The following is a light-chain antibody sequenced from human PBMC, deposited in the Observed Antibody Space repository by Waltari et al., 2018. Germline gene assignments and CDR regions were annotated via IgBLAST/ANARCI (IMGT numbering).Light chain of an antibody. CDR2: GAS. V-gene: IGKV3-15*01. J-gene: IGKJ2*01. CDR1: QSVSSN. CDR3: QQYNNWPLYT. Sequence: EIVMTQYPATLAVSPGESATLSCRASQSVSSNLAWYQQKPGQAPRLLIYGASTRATGIPARFSGSGSGTEFTLTISSLQSEDFAVYYCQQYNNWPLYTFGQGTKLEIK.